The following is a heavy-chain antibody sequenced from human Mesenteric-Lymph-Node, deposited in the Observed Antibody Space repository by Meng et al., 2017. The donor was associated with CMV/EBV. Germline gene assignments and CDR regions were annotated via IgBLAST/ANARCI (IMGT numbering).Heavy chain of an antibody. CDR1: GYAFSTHW. D-gene: IGHD2-2*01. V-gene: IGHV5-51*01. CDR3: ARALRGSTYGMDV. Sequence: GESLKISCKGYGYAFSTHWVAWVRQMPGKGLEWMGIIYPGDSDTRYSPSFQGQVIMSADKSINTAYLQWSSLKASDSAMYYCARALRGSTYGMDVWGQGTTVTVSS. CDR2: IYPGDSDT. J-gene: IGHJ6*02.